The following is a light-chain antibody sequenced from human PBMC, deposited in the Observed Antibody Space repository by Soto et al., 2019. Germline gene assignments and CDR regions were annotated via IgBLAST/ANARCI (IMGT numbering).Light chain of an antibody. CDR2: EVS. J-gene: IGLJ1*01. CDR3: SSYAGNNNCV. V-gene: IGLV2-8*01. Sequence: QSALTQGPSASGSPGQSVTISCTGTSSDVGGYNSVSWYQQHPGKAPKLIIYEVSKRPSGVPDRFSGSKSGNTASLTVSGLQADYEADYYCSSYAGNNNCVFGTGTKLTVL. CDR1: SSDVGGYNS.